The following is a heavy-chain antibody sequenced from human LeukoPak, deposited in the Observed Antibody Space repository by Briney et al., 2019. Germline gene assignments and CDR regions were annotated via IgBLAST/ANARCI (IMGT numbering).Heavy chain of an antibody. CDR1: GGSISSSSYY. CDR2: IYYSGST. J-gene: IGHJ5*02. V-gene: IGHV4-39*01. CDR3: ARRVATRTAEFDP. Sequence: PSETLSLTCTVSGGSISSSSYYWGWIRQPPGKGLEWIGSIYYSGSTYYNPSLKSRVTISVDTSKNQFSLKLSSVTAADTAVYYCARRVATRTAEFDPWGQGTLVTVSS. D-gene: IGHD2-21*02.